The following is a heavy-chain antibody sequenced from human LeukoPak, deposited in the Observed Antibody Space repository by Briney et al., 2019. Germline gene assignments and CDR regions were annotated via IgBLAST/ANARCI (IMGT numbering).Heavy chain of an antibody. V-gene: IGHV4-34*01. CDR2: INHSGST. D-gene: IGHD6-19*01. CDR1: GGSFSGYY. CDR3: ARGRYSSGWYFGYYFDY. Sequence: SETLSLTCAVYGGSFSGYYWSWIRQPPGKGLEWIGEINHSGSTNYNPSLKSRVTISVDTSKNQFSLKLSSVTAADTAVYYCARGRYSSGWYFGYYFDYWGQGPLVTVSS. J-gene: IGHJ4*02.